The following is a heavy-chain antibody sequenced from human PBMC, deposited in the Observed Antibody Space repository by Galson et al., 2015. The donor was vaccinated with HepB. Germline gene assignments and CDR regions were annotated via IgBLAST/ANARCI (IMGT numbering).Heavy chain of an antibody. CDR3: ARDLMEVAAPENYYYYYGMDV. D-gene: IGHD2-15*01. J-gene: IGHJ6*02. CDR1: GFTFSSYS. CDR2: ISSSSSYI. Sequence: SLRLSCAASGFTFSSYSMSWVRQAPGKGLEWVSSISSSSSYIYYADSVKGRFTISRDNAKNSLYLQMNSLRAEDTAVYYCARDLMEVAAPENYYYYYGMDVWGQGTTVTVSS. V-gene: IGHV3-21*01.